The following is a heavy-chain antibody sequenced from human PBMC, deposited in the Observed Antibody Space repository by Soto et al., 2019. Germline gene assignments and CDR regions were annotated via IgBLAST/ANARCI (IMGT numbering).Heavy chain of an antibody. D-gene: IGHD6-13*01. CDR2: ISSSSSTI. CDR3: AREGSSWYSLTWFDP. V-gene: IGHV3-48*01. Sequence: GGSLRLSCAASGFTFSSYSRNWVRQAPGKGLEWLSYISSSSSTIYYADSVKGRFTISRDNAKNSLYLQMNSLRAEDTAVYYCAREGSSWYSLTWFDPWGQGTLVTVSS. CDR1: GFTFSSYS. J-gene: IGHJ5*02.